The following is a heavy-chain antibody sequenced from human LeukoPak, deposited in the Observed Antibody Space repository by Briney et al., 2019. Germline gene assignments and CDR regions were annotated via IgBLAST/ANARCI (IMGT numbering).Heavy chain of an antibody. D-gene: IGHD3-10*01. CDR1: GFTFSSYA. CDR2: ISGSGGST. V-gene: IGHV3-23*01. CDR3: AKNSRIDFGYFQH. J-gene: IGHJ1*01. Sequence: GGSLRLSCAASGFTFSSYAMSWVRQAPGEGLEWVSAISGSGGSTYYPDSVKGRFTISRDNSNNTLYLQMNSLRAEDTAVYYCAKNSRIDFGYFQHWGQGTLVTVSS.